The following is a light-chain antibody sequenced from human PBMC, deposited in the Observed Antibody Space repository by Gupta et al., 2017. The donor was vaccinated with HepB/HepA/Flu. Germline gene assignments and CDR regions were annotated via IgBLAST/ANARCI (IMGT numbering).Light chain of an antibody. CDR3: ATWDHNLSGVV. J-gene: IGLJ2*01. CDR1: SSNVGSIT. CDR2: KNY. V-gene: IGLV1-44*01. Sequence: QSVLTQPPSASGTPGQTVTISCFGSSSNVGSITVNWYQHLPGTTPKLRIYKNYERPSGVPDRFSGSKSGTSASLAINGLQSEDEAEYDCATWDHNLSGVVFGGGTKVTVL.